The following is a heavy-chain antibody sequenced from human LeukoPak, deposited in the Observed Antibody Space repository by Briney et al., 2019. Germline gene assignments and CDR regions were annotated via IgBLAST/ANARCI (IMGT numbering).Heavy chain of an antibody. D-gene: IGHD6-13*01. V-gene: IGHV3-21*01. CDR2: ILSCGSYI. CDR1: GFTFSSYS. J-gene: IGHJ4*02. Sequence: PGGSLRLSCAASGFTFSSYSMNWVRQAPGKGLEARSSILSCGSYISYADSVKFRFTISRDNAKNSLYLQMNSLRAEDTAVYYCAREFPYSRGIDYWGQGTLVTVSS. CDR3: AREFPYSRGIDY.